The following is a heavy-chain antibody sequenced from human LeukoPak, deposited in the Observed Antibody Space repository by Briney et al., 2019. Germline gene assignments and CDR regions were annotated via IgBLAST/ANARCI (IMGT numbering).Heavy chain of an antibody. D-gene: IGHD3-9*01. J-gene: IGHJ5*02. CDR2: ISAYNGNT. V-gene: IGHV1-18*01. CDR1: GYTFTSYG. Sequence: ASVTVSCKASGYTFTSYGISWVRQAPGQGLEWMGWISAYNGNTNYAQKLQGRVTMTTDTSTSTAYMELRSLRSDDTAVYYCARGDYDILTGYPNWFDPWGQGTLVTVSS. CDR3: ARGDYDILTGYPNWFDP.